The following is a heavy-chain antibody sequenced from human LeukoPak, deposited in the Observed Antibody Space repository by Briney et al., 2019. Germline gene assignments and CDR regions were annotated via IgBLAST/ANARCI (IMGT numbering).Heavy chain of an antibody. CDR1: GYTFTSYG. V-gene: IGHV1-18*01. J-gene: IGHJ5*02. CDR3: ARDRIIAAAGRSPGGWFDP. CDR2: ISAYNGNT. D-gene: IGHD6-13*01. Sequence: ASVKVSCKASGYTFTSYGISWVRQAPGQGLEWMGWISAYNGNTNYSQKLQGRVTMTTDTSTSTAYMELRSLRSDDTAVYYCARDRIIAAAGRSPGGWFDPWGKGPRVTVSS.